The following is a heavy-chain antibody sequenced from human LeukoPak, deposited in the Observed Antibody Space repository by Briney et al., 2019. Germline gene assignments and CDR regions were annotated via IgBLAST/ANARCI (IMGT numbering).Heavy chain of an antibody. V-gene: IGHV3-74*01. Sequence: PGGPLRLSCAASGFTFSSYWMHWVRQAPGKGLVWVSRINSDGSSTSYADSVKGRFTISRDNAKNTLYLQMNSLRAEDTAVYYCAREPPVTSCYDYWGQGTLVTVSS. CDR1: GFTFSSYW. CDR3: AREPPVTSCYDY. D-gene: IGHD2-2*01. CDR2: INSDGSST. J-gene: IGHJ4*02.